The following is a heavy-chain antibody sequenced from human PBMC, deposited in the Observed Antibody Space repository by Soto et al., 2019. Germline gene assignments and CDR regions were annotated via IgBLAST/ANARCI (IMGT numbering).Heavy chain of an antibody. J-gene: IGHJ4*02. CDR3: AKDSRNEQGRGALDY. CDR1: GFTFSNYA. Sequence: EVQLLESGGGLVQPGGSLRLSCAASGFTFSNYAMSWVRQAPGKGLEWVAAISGSGGRTFYADSVKGRFTIYRDNSKNTLYVQMNGLRAEDTALYYCAKDSRNEQGRGALDYWGQGTLVTVSS. D-gene: IGHD1-26*01. V-gene: IGHV3-23*01. CDR2: ISGSGGRT.